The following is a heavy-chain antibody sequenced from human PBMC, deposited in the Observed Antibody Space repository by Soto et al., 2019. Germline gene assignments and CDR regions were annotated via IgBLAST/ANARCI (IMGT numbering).Heavy chain of an antibody. V-gene: IGHV4-30-4*01. Sequence: PSETLSLPCTVSGGSISSGDYYWSWIRQPPGKGLEWIGYIYYSGSTYYNPSLKSRVTISVDTSKNQFSLKLSSVTAADTAVYYCARGSYYYDSSGYYNYWGQGTLVTVSS. CDR2: IYYSGST. J-gene: IGHJ4*02. CDR3: ARGSYYYDSSGYYNY. D-gene: IGHD3-22*01. CDR1: GGSISSGDYY.